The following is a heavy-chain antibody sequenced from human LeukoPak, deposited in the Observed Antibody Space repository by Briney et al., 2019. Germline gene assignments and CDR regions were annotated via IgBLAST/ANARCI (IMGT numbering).Heavy chain of an antibody. Sequence: ASVKVSCKTSGYTFTGYYIHWVRQAPGQGLEWMGWINPNSGGTNYAQKFQGRVTMTTDTSSSAAYMELSSLRSDDTAVYYCARGGRYFYESRFDSWGQGTLVTVSS. CDR3: ARGGRYFYESRFDS. J-gene: IGHJ4*02. V-gene: IGHV1-2*02. D-gene: IGHD3-22*01. CDR1: GYTFTGYY. CDR2: INPNSGGT.